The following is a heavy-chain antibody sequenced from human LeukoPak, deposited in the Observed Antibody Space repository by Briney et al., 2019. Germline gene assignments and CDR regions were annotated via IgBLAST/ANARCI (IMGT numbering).Heavy chain of an antibody. J-gene: IGHJ4*02. CDR2: INPSGGST. D-gene: IGHD5-12*01. CDR1: GYTFTNYY. CDR3: ARGAGYSGYDSTDYFDY. Sequence: ASVKVSCKASGYTFTNYYMHWVRQAPGQGLEWMGIINPSGGSTSYAQKFQGRVTMTRDTSTSTVYMELSSLRSEDTAVYYCARGAGYSGYDSTDYFDYWGQGTLVTVSS. V-gene: IGHV1-46*01.